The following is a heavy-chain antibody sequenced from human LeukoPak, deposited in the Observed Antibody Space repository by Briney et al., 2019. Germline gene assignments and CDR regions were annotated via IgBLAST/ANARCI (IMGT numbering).Heavy chain of an antibody. Sequence: PGRSLRLSCAASGFTFSSYGMHWVRQAPGKGLEWVALIWYDGSSKHYADSVRGRFTISRDNSKNTLYLQMNSLRAEDTAVYYCARPSGSYWYFDLWGRGTLVTVSS. J-gene: IGHJ2*01. V-gene: IGHV3-33*01. CDR2: IWYDGSSK. D-gene: IGHD1-26*01. CDR3: ARPSGSYWYFDL. CDR1: GFTFSSYG.